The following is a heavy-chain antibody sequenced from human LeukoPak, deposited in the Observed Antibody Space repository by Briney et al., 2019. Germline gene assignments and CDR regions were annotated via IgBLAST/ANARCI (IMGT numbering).Heavy chain of an antibody. J-gene: IGHJ4*02. Sequence: GSLRLPCAASGFTFSSYAMSWVRQAPGKGLELVSAISGSGGSTYYADSVKGRFTISRDNSKNTLYLQMNSLRAEDTAVYYCAKAPVGYCSSTSCYTFDYWGQGTLVTASS. D-gene: IGHD2-2*02. V-gene: IGHV3-23*01. CDR2: ISGSGGST. CDR3: AKAPVGYCSSTSCYTFDY. CDR1: GFTFSSYA.